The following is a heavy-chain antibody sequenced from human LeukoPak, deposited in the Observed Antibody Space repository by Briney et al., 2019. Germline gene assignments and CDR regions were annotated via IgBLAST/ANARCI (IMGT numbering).Heavy chain of an antibody. Sequence: GASVKVSCKPSGYTFTGYYMHWVRQAPGQGLEWMGRINPNSGGTNYAQKFQGRVTMTRDTSISTVYMELSRLRSDDTAVYYCARDYLGWLQFDNWGQGTLVTVSS. D-gene: IGHD5-24*01. CDR3: ARDYLGWLQFDN. V-gene: IGHV1-2*06. CDR1: GYTFTGYY. CDR2: INPNSGGT. J-gene: IGHJ4*02.